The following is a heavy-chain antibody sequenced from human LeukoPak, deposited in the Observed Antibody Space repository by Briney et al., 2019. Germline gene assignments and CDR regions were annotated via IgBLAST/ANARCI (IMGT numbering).Heavy chain of an antibody. CDR1: GFTVSSNS. CDR2: ISGSGGST. J-gene: IGHJ4*02. Sequence: GGSLRLSCAASGFTVSSNSMSWVRQAPGKGLEWVSGISGSGGSTSYADSVKGRFTISRDNSKNTLYLQMNSLRAEDTAVYYCVKGSSFVVVPAAIWDYWGQGTLVTVSS. CDR3: VKGSSFVVVPAAIWDY. D-gene: IGHD2-2*02. V-gene: IGHV3-23*01.